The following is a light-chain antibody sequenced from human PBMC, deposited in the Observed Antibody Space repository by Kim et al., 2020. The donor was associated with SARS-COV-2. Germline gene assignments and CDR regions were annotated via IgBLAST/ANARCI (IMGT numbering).Light chain of an antibody. J-gene: IGKJ2*01. CDR1: QSLLNSVHGNIE. CDR2: SVS. CDR3: MQTKNFPWT. V-gene: IGKV2-40*01. Sequence: DIVVTQTPPSLPVTPGEPASISCRSSQSLLNSVHGNIELDWHLQKPGQSPQLLIYSVSHRATGVPDRFSGSGSGTEFTLHISRVETEDAGVYYCMQTKNFPWTFGPGTKLEIK.